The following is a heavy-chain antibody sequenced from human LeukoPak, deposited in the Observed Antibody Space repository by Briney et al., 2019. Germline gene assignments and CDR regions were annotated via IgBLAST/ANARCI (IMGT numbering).Heavy chain of an antibody. CDR3: AEGGHCTSTSCYYFDS. Sequence: PGSSLRLSCAASGFTFSNSDMHWVRQAPGKGLEWVAVIWDNGNNKYYGDSVNGRFTISRDNSKNTLHLQMNSLRPEDSAIYYCAEGGHCTSTSCYYFDSWGQGALVTVSA. CDR2: IWDNGNNK. CDR1: GFTFSNSD. V-gene: IGHV3-33*06. D-gene: IGHD2-2*01. J-gene: IGHJ4*02.